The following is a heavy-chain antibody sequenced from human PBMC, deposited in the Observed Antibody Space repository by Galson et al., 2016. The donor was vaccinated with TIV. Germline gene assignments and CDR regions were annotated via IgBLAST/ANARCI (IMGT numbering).Heavy chain of an antibody. V-gene: IGHV1-8*01. CDR2: MNPHSGST. CDR1: GYSFLSFD. J-gene: IGHJ6*02. D-gene: IGHD6-6*01. CDR3: ARPSDGSAFYGVDF. Sequence: SVKVSCKASGYSFLSFDINWVRQAAGQGLEWMGWMNPHSGSTVSAQKFQGRVTMTRNPSISTAYMELSSLTSEDTAIYYCARPSDGSAFYGVDFWGQGTTVTVPS.